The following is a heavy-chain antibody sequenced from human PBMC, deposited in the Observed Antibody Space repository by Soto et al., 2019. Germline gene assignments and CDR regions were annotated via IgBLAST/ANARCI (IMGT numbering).Heavy chain of an antibody. V-gene: IGHV3-20*04. J-gene: IGHJ4*02. CDR1: GFTFDGYS. Sequence: GGSLRLSCAASGFTFDGYSMSWVRQAPGKGLEWVSGINWNGGSTGYADSVKGRFTISRDNAKNSLYLQMNSLRAEDTALYYCARLYGSGSTRRVRIDYWGQGTLVTVSS. CDR3: ARLYGSGSTRRVRIDY. D-gene: IGHD3-10*01. CDR2: INWNGGST.